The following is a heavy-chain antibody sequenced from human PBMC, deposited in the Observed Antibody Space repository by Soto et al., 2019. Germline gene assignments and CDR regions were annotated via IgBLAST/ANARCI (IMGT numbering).Heavy chain of an antibody. CDR3: AAAPQGYCSGGSCLDWFDP. CDR2: MNPNSGNT. Sequence: ASVKVSCKASGYTFPSYDINWVRQATGQGLEWMGWMNPNSGNTGYAQKFQGRVTMTRNTSISTAYMELSSLRSEDTAVYYCAAAPQGYCSGGSCLDWFDPWGQGTLVTVSS. CDR1: GYTFPSYD. V-gene: IGHV1-8*01. D-gene: IGHD2-15*01. J-gene: IGHJ5*02.